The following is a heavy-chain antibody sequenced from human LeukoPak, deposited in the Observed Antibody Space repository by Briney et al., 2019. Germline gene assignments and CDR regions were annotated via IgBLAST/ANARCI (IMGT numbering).Heavy chain of an antibody. V-gene: IGHV3-21*01. D-gene: IGHD4-17*01. Sequence: KSGGSLRLSCVVSGFTFSRYWMHWVRQTPGKGLEWVAFIGSRTGNIYYADSVKGRFTISRDNPKNSLYLQMNSLRAEDTAVYYCARETEPLDYGDSTNLDYWGQGTLVTVSS. CDR2: IGSRTGNI. CDR1: GFTFSRYW. CDR3: ARETEPLDYGDSTNLDY. J-gene: IGHJ4*02.